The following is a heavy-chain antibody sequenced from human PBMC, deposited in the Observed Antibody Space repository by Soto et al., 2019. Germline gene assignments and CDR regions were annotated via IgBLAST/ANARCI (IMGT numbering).Heavy chain of an antibody. Sequence: SETLSLTCAVSGGSISSGGYSWSWIRQPPGKGLEWIGYIYHSGSTYYNPSLKSRVTISVDRSKNQFSLKLSSVTAADMAVYYCAREGDYYDSSGYFVYWGQGTLVTVSS. D-gene: IGHD3-22*01. V-gene: IGHV4-30-2*01. CDR3: AREGDYYDSSGYFVY. CDR1: GGSISSGGYS. CDR2: IYHSGST. J-gene: IGHJ4*02.